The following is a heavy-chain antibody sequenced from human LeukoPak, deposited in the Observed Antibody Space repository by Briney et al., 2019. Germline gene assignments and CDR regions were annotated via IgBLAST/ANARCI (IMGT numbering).Heavy chain of an antibody. CDR2: ISYDETNE. Sequence: PGRSLRLSCTASGFTFSTCAMHWVRQAPGKGLEWVAIISYDETNEYYADSVKGRFTISRDNSKNTLYLQMNSLRDEDTAVYYCARDLSGRYAFDIWGQGTMVTVSS. CDR1: GFTFSTCA. V-gene: IGHV3-30-3*01. CDR3: ARDLSGRYAFDI. D-gene: IGHD3-10*01. J-gene: IGHJ3*02.